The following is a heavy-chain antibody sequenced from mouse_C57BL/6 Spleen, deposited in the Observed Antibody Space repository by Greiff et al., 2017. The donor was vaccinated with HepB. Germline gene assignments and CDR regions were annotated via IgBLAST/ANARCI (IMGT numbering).Heavy chain of an antibody. CDR2: ISSGSSTI. CDR3: AMIYYYGSSHYFDY. D-gene: IGHD1-1*01. Sequence: EVKLVESGGGLVKPGGSLKLSCAASGFTFSDYGMHWVRQAPEKELEWVAYISSGSSTIYYADTVKGRFTISRDNAKNTLFLQMTSLRSEDTAMYYCAMIYYYGSSHYFDYWGQGTTLTVSS. V-gene: IGHV5-17*01. CDR1: GFTFSDYG. J-gene: IGHJ2*01.